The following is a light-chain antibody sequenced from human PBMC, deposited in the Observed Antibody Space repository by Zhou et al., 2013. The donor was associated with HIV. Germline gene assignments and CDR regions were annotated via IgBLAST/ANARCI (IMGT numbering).Light chain of an antibody. CDR2: DAS. CDR3: QHYGSSPLT. CDR1: QSVDTY. J-gene: IGKJ4*01. V-gene: IGKV3-15*01. Sequence: EVLMTQSPVTLSVSPGARATLSCRASQSVDTYLAWYQQRPGQPPRLLIYDASTRATGVPARFSGSGSGTEFTLSIANLQSEDVAVYYCQHYGSSPLTFGGGPMWRS.